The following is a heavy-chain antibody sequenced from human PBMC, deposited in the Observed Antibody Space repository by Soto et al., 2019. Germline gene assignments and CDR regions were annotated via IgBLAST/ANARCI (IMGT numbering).Heavy chain of an antibody. CDR1: GYTFTSYY. V-gene: IGHV1-46*01. CDR3: ARDLDYYDSSPAPYYYGMDV. CDR2: INPSGGST. D-gene: IGHD3-22*01. Sequence: ASVQGSCKASGYTFTSYYRHWVRQAPGQGLEWMGIINPSGGSTSYAQKFQGRVTMTRDTSTSTVYMELSSLRPEDTAVYYCARDLDYYDSSPAPYYYGMDVWGQGTTVTVSS. J-gene: IGHJ6*02.